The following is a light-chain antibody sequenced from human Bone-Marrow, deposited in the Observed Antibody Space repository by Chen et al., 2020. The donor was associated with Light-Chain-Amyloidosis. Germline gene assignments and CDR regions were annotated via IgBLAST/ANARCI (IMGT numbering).Light chain of an antibody. V-gene: IGKV3-20*01. Sequence: EIVLTQSPGTLSLSPGEGANLTCRTSQTISSNYLTWYQQKFGQAPRLLIYGSSSRATGLPARFTGSGSGTDFTLTINRLEPEDFAMYYCQQYGTSPLTFGGGTKVEIK. J-gene: IGKJ4*01. CDR1: QTISSNY. CDR2: GSS. CDR3: QQYGTSPLT.